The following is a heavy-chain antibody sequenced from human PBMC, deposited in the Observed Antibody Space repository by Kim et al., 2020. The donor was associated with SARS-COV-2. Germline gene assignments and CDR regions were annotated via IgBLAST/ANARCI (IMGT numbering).Heavy chain of an antibody. CDR1: GFSLTTRGVG. V-gene: IGHV2-5*02. CDR2: IYWDDDK. D-gene: IGHD5-18*01. Sequence: SGPTLVNPTQTLTLTCTFSGFSLTTRGVGVGWIRQPPGKALEWLALIYWDDDKRYSPSLRSRLTITKDTSKNQVVLTMTNMDPVDTATYYCARGQNNYGHFDYWGQGTLVTVSS. CDR3: ARGQNNYGHFDY. J-gene: IGHJ4*02.